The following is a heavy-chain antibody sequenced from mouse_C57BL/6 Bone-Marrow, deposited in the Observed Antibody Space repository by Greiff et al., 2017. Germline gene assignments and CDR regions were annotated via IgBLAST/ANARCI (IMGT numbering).Heavy chain of an antibody. CDR2: INPNNGGT. Sequence: EVQLQQSGPELVKPGASVKISCKASGYTFTDYYMNWVKQSHGKSLEWIGDINPNNGGTSYNQKFKGKATLTVYTSSSTAYMELRSLTSEDSEVYYCAREGAYDWFAYWGQGTLVTVSA. CDR3: AREGAYDWFAY. J-gene: IGHJ3*01. D-gene: IGHD2-12*01. CDR1: GYTFTDYY. V-gene: IGHV1-26*01.